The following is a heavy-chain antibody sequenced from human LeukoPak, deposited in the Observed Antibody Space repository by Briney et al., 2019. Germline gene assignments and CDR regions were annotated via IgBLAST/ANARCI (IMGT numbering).Heavy chain of an antibody. CDR2: IYYSGST. CDR1: GGSISSSSYY. V-gene: IGHV4-39*01. J-gene: IGHJ5*02. CDR3: ATRTGRYFDWLSLNWFDP. D-gene: IGHD3-9*01. Sequence: PSETLSLTCTVSGGSISSSSYYWGWIRQPPGKGLEWIGSIYYSGSTYYNPSLKSRVTISVDTSKNQFSLKLSSVTAADTAVYCCATRTGRYFDWLSLNWFDPWGQGTLVTVSS.